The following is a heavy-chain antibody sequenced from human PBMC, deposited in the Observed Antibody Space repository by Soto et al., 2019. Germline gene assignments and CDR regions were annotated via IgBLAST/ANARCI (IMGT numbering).Heavy chain of an antibody. V-gene: IGHV1-2*02. J-gene: IGHJ4*02. CDR3: ARNLAKGGRSAVFNF. CDR2: INPKSGGT. D-gene: IGHD1-26*01. Sequence: ASVKVSCKASGDTFTANDIHWVRLAPGQGLEWMGWINPKSGGTKYPQKFQGRVTMTRDTSLSTVYMTLTRLTSDDTAVYYCARNLAKGGRSAVFNFWAQGSLGTGSS. CDR1: GDTFTAND.